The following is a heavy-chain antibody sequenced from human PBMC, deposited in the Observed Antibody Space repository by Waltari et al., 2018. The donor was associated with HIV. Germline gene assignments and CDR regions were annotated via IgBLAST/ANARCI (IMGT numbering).Heavy chain of an antibody. Sequence: SVKGRFTISRANSKNIVYLQMNNLRSEDTSIYYCAKDLRTNVRGEAFDPWGQGTLVTVSS. D-gene: IGHD3-10*02. J-gene: IGHJ5*02. V-gene: IGHV3-30*02. CDR3: AKDLRTNVRGEAFDP.